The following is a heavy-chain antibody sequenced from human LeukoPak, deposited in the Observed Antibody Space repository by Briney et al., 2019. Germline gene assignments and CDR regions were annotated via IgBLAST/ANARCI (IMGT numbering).Heavy chain of an antibody. J-gene: IGHJ6*02. Sequence: PSETLSLTCAVYGGSFSGYYWSWIRQPPGKGLEWIGEINHSGSTNYNPSLKSRVTISVDTSKNQFSLKLSSVTAADTAVYYCARVDYYYGMDVWGQGTTVTVSS. CDR2: INHSGST. CDR1: GGSFSGYY. V-gene: IGHV4-34*01. CDR3: ARVDYYYGMDV.